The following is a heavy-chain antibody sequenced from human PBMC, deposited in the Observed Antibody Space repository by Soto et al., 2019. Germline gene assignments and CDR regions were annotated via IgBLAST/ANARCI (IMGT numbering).Heavy chain of an antibody. CDR1: GGSFGGYY. J-gene: IGHJ5*02. CDR3: ARGGKGVTTIWFDP. V-gene: IGHV4-34*01. D-gene: IGHD4-17*01. Sequence: PSETLSLTCAVYGGSFGGYYWSWIRQPPGKGLEWIGEINHSGSTNYNPSLKSRVTISVDTSKNQFSLKLSSVTAADTAVYYCARGGKGVTTIWFDPWGQGTLVTVSS. CDR2: INHSGST.